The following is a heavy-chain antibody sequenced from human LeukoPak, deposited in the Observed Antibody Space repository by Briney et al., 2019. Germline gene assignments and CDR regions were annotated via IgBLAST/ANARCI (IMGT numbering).Heavy chain of an antibody. CDR3: ARLGDPRVLDY. Sequence: ASVKVSCKDSGYTFHVSYTHWVRQAPGQGLEWMGWINPNSGVTNYAQKFQGRVTMTRDTSISTAYMELSRVRSDDTAVYYCARLGDPRVLDYWGQGTLVTVSS. J-gene: IGHJ4*02. CDR1: GYTFHVSY. V-gene: IGHV1-2*02. CDR2: INPNSGVT. D-gene: IGHD3-16*01.